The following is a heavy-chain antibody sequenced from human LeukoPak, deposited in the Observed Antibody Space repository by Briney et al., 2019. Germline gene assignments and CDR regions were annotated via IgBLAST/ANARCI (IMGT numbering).Heavy chain of an antibody. Sequence: ASVKVSCKASGYTFTSYYMHWVRQAPGQGLEWMGIINPSGGSTSYAQKFQGRVTMTRDTSTSTVYMELSSLRPEDTAVYYCARDVASYYYDSSGYFLARGAFDIWGQGTMVTVSS. CDR1: GYTFTSYY. CDR3: ARDVASYYYDSSGYFLARGAFDI. CDR2: INPSGGST. J-gene: IGHJ3*02. V-gene: IGHV1-46*01. D-gene: IGHD3-22*01.